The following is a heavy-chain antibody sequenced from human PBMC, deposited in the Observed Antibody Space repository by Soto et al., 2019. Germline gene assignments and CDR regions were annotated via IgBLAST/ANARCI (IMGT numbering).Heavy chain of an antibody. CDR1: GGSIISSPDW. CDR3: ARLAGSSFFTY. D-gene: IGHD6-6*01. Sequence: QLRLQESGPGLVKPSETLSLICTVSGGSIISSPDWWGWVRQPPGKGPEWMASIYRDGATYYNPSLNSRVTVFVDSSKNQFSLKLTSVTAADTAIYYCARLAGSSFFTYWGQGTRVTVSS. CDR2: IYRDGAT. V-gene: IGHV4-39*01. J-gene: IGHJ4*02.